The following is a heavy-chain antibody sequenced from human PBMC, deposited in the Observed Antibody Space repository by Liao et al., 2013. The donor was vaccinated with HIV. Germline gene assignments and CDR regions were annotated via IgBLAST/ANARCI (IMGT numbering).Heavy chain of an antibody. D-gene: IGHD2-21*01. CDR3: ARALPGGVVVISYYFDH. CDR2: INYSGST. V-gene: IGHV4-34*01. J-gene: IGHJ4*02. Sequence: QVQLQQWGAGLLKPSETLSLTCAVYGGSFSGYYWNWIRRSPGKGLEWIGEINYSGSTNYNPSLKSRVTISLDTSKNQLSLNLTSVTAADTAVYYCARALPGGVVVISYYFDHWGQGTLVTVSS. CDR1: GGSFSGYY.